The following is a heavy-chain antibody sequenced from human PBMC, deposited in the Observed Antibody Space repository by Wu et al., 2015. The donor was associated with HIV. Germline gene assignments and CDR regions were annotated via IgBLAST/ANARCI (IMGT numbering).Heavy chain of an antibody. J-gene: IGHJ4*02. CDR1: GGTLNNYA. V-gene: IGHV1-2*02. CDR3: ASGIQSGGANY. D-gene: IGHD4-11*01. CDR2: LNPRTGAT. Sequence: QVQLVQSGAELKRPGSSVKISCQASGGTLNNYAINWVRQAPGQGLEFXGRLNPRTGATDFAQKFQGGVAVTTDTSIDTAYMELYGLRPEDTAVYYCASGIQSGGANYWGQGTLVTVSS.